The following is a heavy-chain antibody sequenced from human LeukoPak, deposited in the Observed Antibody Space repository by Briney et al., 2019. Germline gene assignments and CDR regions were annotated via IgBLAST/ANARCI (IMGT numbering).Heavy chain of an antibody. Sequence: SETLSLTCTVSGGSLSSYYWSWIRQPPGKGLEWIGYIYYSGSTNYNPSLKSRVTISVDTSKNQFSLKLSSVTAADTAVYYCARGLASGYPPIPFDYWGQGALVTVSS. CDR3: ARGLASGYPPIPFDY. CDR1: GGSLSSYY. D-gene: IGHD3-3*01. V-gene: IGHV4-59*01. J-gene: IGHJ4*02. CDR2: IYYSGST.